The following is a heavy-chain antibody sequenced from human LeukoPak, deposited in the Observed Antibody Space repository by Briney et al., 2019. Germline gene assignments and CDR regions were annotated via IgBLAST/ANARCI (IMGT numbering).Heavy chain of an antibody. J-gene: IGHJ4*02. CDR2: INPNSGDT. Sequence: ASVKVSCKASGYTFTGYHMHWVRQAPGQGLEWMGRINPNSGDTSYAQKFQGRVTMTRDTSISTAYMELSRLRSDDTAVYYCARDYCSSTSCLFDYWGQGTLVTVSS. CDR1: GYTFTGYH. V-gene: IGHV1-2*06. CDR3: ARDYCSSTSCLFDY. D-gene: IGHD2-2*01.